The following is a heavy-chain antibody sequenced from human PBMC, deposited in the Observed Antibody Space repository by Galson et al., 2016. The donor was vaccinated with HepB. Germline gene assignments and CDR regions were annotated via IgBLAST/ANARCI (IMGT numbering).Heavy chain of an antibody. CDR3: ATVTSVGGAVFDY. V-gene: IGHV4-4*02. D-gene: IGHD6-19*01. CDR2: VYYSGDT. J-gene: IGHJ4*02. Sequence: TLSLTCAVSGGSISNTHWWSWVRQPPGKGLEWIGEVYYSGDTNYNPSLKSRVTISKDESKNQFSLNMKSGTAADTAIYYCATVTSVGGAVFDYWGQGTLVTVSS. CDR1: GGSISNTHW.